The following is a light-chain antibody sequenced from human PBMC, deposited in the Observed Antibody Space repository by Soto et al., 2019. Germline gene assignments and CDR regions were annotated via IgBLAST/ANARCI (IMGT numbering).Light chain of an antibody. CDR2: DAS. Sequence: QSALTQPRSVSGSPGQSVTISCTGTSSDVGGYHSVSWYQQYPDRAPKFIIYDASKRPSGVPDRFSGSKSGNTASLTISGLQAEDEADYYCCSYAGSYTYVFGTGTKVTVL. CDR1: SSDVGGYHS. V-gene: IGLV2-11*01. CDR3: CSYAGSYTYV. J-gene: IGLJ1*01.